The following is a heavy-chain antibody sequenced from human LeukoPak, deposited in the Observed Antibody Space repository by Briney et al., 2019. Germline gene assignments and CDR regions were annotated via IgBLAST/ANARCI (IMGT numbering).Heavy chain of an antibody. CDR1: GFTFSNYW. J-gene: IGHJ6*03. D-gene: IGHD3-3*01. CDR2: INQGGSEK. Sequence: QSGGSLRLSCAASGFTFSNYWMSWVRQAPGKGREWWANINQGGSEKYYVDSVKGRFTISRDNAKNSLYLQMNSLRAEDTAVYYCAREGPYYDFWSGYYQTYYYYMDVWGKGTTVTVSS. CDR3: AREGPYYDFWSGYYQTYYYYMDV. V-gene: IGHV3-7*01.